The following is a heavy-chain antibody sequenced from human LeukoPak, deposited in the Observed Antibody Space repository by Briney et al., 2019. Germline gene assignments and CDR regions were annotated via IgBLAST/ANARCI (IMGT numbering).Heavy chain of an antibody. CDR2: ISYDGSNK. Sequence: PGGSLRLSCAASGFTFSSYGMHWVRQAPGKGLEWVAVISYDGSNKYYADSVKGRFTISRDNSKNTLYLQMNSLRAEDTAVYYCAKHSPYDYAQSYYFDYWGQGTLVTVSS. CDR1: GFTFSSYG. D-gene: IGHD5-12*01. J-gene: IGHJ4*02. CDR3: AKHSPYDYAQSYYFDY. V-gene: IGHV3-30*18.